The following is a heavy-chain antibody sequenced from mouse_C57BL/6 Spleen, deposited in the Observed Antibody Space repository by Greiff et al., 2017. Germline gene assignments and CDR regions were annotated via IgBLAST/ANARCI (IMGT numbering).Heavy chain of an antibody. CDR3: ARLDSNYGFAY. CDR1: GYTFTSYW. CDR2: IHPNSGST. D-gene: IGHD2-5*01. V-gene: IGHV1-64*01. J-gene: IGHJ3*01. Sequence: VQLQQPGAELVKPGASVKLSCKASGYTFTSYWMHWVKQRPGQGLEWIGMIHPNSGSTNYNEKFKSKATLTVDKSSSTAYMQLGSLTSEDSAVYYCARLDSNYGFAYWGQGTLVTVSA.